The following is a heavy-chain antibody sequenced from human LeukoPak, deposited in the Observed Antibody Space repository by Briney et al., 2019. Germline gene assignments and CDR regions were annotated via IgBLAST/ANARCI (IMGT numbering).Heavy chain of an antibody. CDR1: GYTFTGYY. CDR3: ASPITMVRGVDAFDI. V-gene: IGHV1-2*02. Sequence: GASVKVSRKASGYTFTGYYMHWVRQAPGQGLEWMGWINPNSGGTNSAQKFRGRVSMTRDTSISTAYMELSRLRSDDTAVYYCASPITMVRGVDAFDIWGQGTMVTVSS. J-gene: IGHJ3*02. D-gene: IGHD3-10*01. CDR2: INPNSGGT.